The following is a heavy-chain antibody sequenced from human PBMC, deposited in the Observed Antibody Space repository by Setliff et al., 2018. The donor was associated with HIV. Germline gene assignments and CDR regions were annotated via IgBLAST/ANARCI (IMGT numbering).Heavy chain of an antibody. CDR2: VIPVRDMA. Sequence: SVKVSCKASGGTLRSYGMTWVRQAPGQGLEWMGTVIPVRDMANYAEKFQGRVTITADRSTSTPYMELRGLRSEDTAVYFCARETYFFDVTTFYSYALGVWGQGTTVTVSS. CDR3: ARETYFFDVTTFYSYALGV. CDR1: GGTLRSYG. V-gene: IGHV1-69*04. J-gene: IGHJ6*02. D-gene: IGHD4-17*01.